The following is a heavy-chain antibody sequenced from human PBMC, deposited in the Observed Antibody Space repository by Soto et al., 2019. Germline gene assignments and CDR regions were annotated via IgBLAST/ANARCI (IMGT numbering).Heavy chain of an antibody. J-gene: IGHJ4*02. CDR1: GFTFGDYV. D-gene: IGHD5-12*01. CDR3: SRRRGYDTTTFDY. Sequence: GGSLRLSCTASGFTFGDYVMSWFRQAPGKGLECVGFIRSNAYGATTEYAASVKGRFTISRDDSKSIAYLQMNSLKTEDTAVYYCSRRRGYDTTTFDYWGQGTLVTVPQ. V-gene: IGHV3-49*03. CDR2: IRSNAYGATT.